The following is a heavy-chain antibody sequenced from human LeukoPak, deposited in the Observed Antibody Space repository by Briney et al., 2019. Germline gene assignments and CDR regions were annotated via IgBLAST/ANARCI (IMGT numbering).Heavy chain of an antibody. Sequence: PGGSLRLSCAASGFTFSSNWMSWVRQAPGKGLEWVANVKQDGSEKYYVDSVKGRFTISRDNGKNSLYLQMNSLRAEDTAVYYCARASYGSSWFPTYFDYWGQGTLVTVSS. D-gene: IGHD6-13*01. J-gene: IGHJ4*02. CDR3: ARASYGSSWFPTYFDY. V-gene: IGHV3-7*01. CDR2: VKQDGSEK. CDR1: GFTFSSNW.